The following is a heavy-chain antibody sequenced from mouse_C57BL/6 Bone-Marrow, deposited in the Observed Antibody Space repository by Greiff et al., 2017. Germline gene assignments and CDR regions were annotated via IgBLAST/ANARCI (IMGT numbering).Heavy chain of an antibody. V-gene: IGHV1-63*01. CDR3: AALLNWYFDV. CDR2: IYPGGGYT. D-gene: IGHD1-1*01. Sequence: VQLQESGAELVRPGTSVKMSCKASGYTFTNYWIGWAKQRPGHGLEWIGDIYPGGGYTNYNEKFKGKATLTADKSSSTAYMQFSSLTSEDSAIYYCAALLNWYFDVWGTGTTVTVSS. CDR1: GYTFTNYW. J-gene: IGHJ1*03.